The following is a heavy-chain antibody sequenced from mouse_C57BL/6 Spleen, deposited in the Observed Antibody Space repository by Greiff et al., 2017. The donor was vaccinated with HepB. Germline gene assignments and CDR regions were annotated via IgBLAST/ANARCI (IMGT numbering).Heavy chain of an antibody. CDR3: AREYYGSSYDYAMDY. Sequence: EVKLMESGPELVKPGASVKISCKASGYSFTGYYMNWVKQSPEKSLEWIGEINPSTGGTTYNQKFKAKATLTVDKSSSTAYMQLKSLTPEDSAVYYCAREYYGSSYDYAMDYWGQGTSVTVSS. CDR2: INPSTGGT. D-gene: IGHD1-1*01. J-gene: IGHJ4*01. V-gene: IGHV1-42*01. CDR1: GYSFTGYY.